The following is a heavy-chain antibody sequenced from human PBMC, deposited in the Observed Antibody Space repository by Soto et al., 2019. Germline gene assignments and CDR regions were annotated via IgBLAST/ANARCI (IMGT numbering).Heavy chain of an antibody. CDR2: IRPDGSNT. CDR3: VRGTSAWKGVDV. CDR1: GFLFRSYW. D-gene: IGHD1-1*01. J-gene: IGHJ6*02. Sequence: EVQLVESGGDLVQPGESLRLSCVPSGFLFRSYWMHWVRQTPAKGLVWVSEIRPDGSNTNYVDSVRGRFTMSRDNAKNALYLQMNSLRVEDTGVYYCVRGTSAWKGVDVWGQGTTVIVSS. V-gene: IGHV3-74*01.